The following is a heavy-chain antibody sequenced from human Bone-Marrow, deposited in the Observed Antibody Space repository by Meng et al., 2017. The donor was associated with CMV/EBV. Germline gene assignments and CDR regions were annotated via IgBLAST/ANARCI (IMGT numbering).Heavy chain of an antibody. Sequence: GESLKISCAACGFTFSSYDMHWVRQATGKGLEWVSAIGTAGDTYYPGSVKGQFTISRDNAKNSLYLQMNSLRAEDTAVYYCARDDSTGYYYFDSWGQGTLVTVSS. V-gene: IGHV3-13*03. D-gene: IGHD3-22*01. J-gene: IGHJ4*02. CDR3: ARDDSTGYYYFDS. CDR2: IGTAGDT. CDR1: GFTFSSYD.